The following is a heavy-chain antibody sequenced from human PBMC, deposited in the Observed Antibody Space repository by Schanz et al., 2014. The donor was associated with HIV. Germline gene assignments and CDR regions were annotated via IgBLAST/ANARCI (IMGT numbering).Heavy chain of an antibody. Sequence: QVQLQQWGAGLLKPSETLSLTCAVYGSFGGTWWNWIRQTPGKGLEYIGDINHNGDTRYNPSLKSRVPIPLDSPKGQFSLMLKSVTAADTAVYFCARATTDPFQPTYYFDSWGQGTLVTVSS. D-gene: IGHD1-1*01. V-gene: IGHV4-34*01. J-gene: IGHJ4*02. CDR2: INHNGDT. CDR3: ARATTDPFQPTYYFDS. CDR1: GSFGGTW.